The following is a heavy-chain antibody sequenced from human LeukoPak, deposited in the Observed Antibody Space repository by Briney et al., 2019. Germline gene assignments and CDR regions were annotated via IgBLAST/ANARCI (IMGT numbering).Heavy chain of an antibody. Sequence: PGGSLRLSCAASGFTFSNYAMNWVRQAPGKGLEWVSTIRSSGGSTYYADSVKGRFTISRDNSKNTLYLQMNSLRAADTAVYYCAKVFRDGYNYPFDYWGQGTLVTVSS. D-gene: IGHD5-24*01. J-gene: IGHJ4*02. CDR3: AKVFRDGYNYPFDY. V-gene: IGHV3-23*01. CDR1: GFTFSNYA. CDR2: IRSSGGST.